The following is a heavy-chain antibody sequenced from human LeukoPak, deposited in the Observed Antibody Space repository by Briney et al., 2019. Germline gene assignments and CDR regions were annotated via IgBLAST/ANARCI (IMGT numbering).Heavy chain of an antibody. D-gene: IGHD6-13*01. CDR2: ISGSGGST. CDR1: GFTFSSYA. Sequence: GGSLRLSCAASGFTFSSYAMSWVRQAPGKGLEWVSAISGSGGSTYYADSVKGRFTISRDNSKNTLYLQMNTLRAEDTAVYYCAKAHSSSWYPHFDYWGQGTLVTVSS. J-gene: IGHJ4*02. V-gene: IGHV3-23*01. CDR3: AKAHSSSWYPHFDY.